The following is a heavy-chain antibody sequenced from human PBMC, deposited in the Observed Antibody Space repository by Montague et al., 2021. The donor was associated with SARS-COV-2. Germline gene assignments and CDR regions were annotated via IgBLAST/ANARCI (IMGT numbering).Heavy chain of an antibody. CDR3: ASSYIPNKYYEVY. CDR1: GFPFSTYP. Sequence: YRRLSCAASGFPFSTYPMHWVRQAPGKGLEWVSSIGAGVSSTFYADSVKGRFTVSRDNSKNTLYLQMNSLRAEDTAVYYCASSYIPNKYYEVYWGQGTLVTVSS. V-gene: IGHV3-23*01. J-gene: IGHJ4*02. CDR2: IGAGVSST. D-gene: IGHD2/OR15-2a*01.